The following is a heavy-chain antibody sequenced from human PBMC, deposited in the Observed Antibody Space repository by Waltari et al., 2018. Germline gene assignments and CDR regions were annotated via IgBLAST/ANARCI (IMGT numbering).Heavy chain of an antibody. CDR1: GFTFSSYG. Sequence: QVQLVESGGGVVQPGRSLRLSCAASGFTFSSYGMHWVRQAPGKGLEWVAVISYDGSNKYYADSVKGRFTISRDNSKNTLYLQMNSLRAEDTAVYYCAKGPGVVVTYFDYWGQGTLVTVSS. V-gene: IGHV3-30*18. CDR2: ISYDGSNK. J-gene: IGHJ4*02. D-gene: IGHD2-21*02. CDR3: AKGPGVVVTYFDY.